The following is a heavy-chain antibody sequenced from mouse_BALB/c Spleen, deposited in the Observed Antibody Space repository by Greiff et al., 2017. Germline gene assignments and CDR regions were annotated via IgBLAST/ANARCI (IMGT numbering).Heavy chain of an antibody. J-gene: IGHJ4*01. CDR1: GFTFSSYA. D-gene: IGHD2-14*01. Sequence: EVQVVESGGGLVKPGGSLKLSCAASGFTFSSYAMSWVRQTPEKRLEWVATISSGGSYTYYPDSVKGRFTISRDNAKNTLYLQMSSLRSEDTAMYYCARDRYEDAMDYWGQGTSVTVSS. CDR2: ISSGGSYT. V-gene: IGHV5-9-3*01. CDR3: ARDRYEDAMDY.